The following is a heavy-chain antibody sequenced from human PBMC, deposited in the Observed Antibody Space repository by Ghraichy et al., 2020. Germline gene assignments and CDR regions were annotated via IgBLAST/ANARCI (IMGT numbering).Heavy chain of an antibody. CDR1: GFTFSSYG. Sequence: GGSLRLSCAASGFTFSSYGMSWVRQAPGKGLEWVSAISGSGGSTYYADSVKGRFTISRDNSKNTLYLQMNSLRAEDTAVYYCAKDRELGGRFDYWGQGTLVTVSS. J-gene: IGHJ4*02. D-gene: IGHD1-26*01. V-gene: IGHV3-23*01. CDR3: AKDRELGGRFDY. CDR2: ISGSGGST.